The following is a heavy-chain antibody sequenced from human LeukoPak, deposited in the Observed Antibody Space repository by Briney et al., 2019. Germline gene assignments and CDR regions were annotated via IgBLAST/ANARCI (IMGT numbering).Heavy chain of an antibody. V-gene: IGHV4-34*01. CDR1: GGSFSGYY. CDR3: ASVSYGMDV. J-gene: IGHJ6*04. Sequence: SETLSLTYAVYGGSFSGYYWSWIRQPPGKGLEWIGEINHSGSTNYNPSLKSRVTISVDTSKNQFSLKLSSVTAADTAVYYCASVSYGMDVWGKGTTVTVSS. CDR2: INHSGST.